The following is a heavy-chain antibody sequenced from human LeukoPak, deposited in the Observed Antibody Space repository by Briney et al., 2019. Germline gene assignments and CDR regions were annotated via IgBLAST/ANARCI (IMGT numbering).Heavy chain of an antibody. CDR3: ARQFRGVTSDY. CDR1: GFTVSSNY. Sequence: PGGSLRLSCAASGFTVSSNYMSWVRHAPGKGLEWVSVIYSGGSTYYADSVKGRFTISRDNSKNTLYLQMNSLRAEDTAVYYCARQFRGVTSDYWGQGTLVTVSS. D-gene: IGHD3-10*01. J-gene: IGHJ4*02. CDR2: IYSGGST. V-gene: IGHV3-66*04.